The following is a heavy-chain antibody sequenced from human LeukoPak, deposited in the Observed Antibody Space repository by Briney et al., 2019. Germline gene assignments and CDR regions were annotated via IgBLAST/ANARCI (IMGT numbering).Heavy chain of an antibody. CDR1: TFIFNSYT. V-gene: IGHV3-48*01. Sequence: QPGGSLRLSCAAATFIFNSYTRNWVRQAPGKGLEWISYISRTGTTIYYADSVKGRFTISRDNAKNSLYLQMNSLRSEHTGLYFYARHLGSGDHRLLVWGQGTLLTVSS. J-gene: IGHJ4*02. D-gene: IGHD2-21*02. CDR2: ISRTGTTI. CDR3: ARHLGSGDHRLLV.